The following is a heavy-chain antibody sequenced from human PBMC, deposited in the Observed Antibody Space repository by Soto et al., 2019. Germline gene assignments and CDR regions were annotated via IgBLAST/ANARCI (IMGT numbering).Heavy chain of an antibody. CDR3: ARAVGRDGSSWPRGAFDC. CDR1: GYTFTGYY. D-gene: IGHD2-2*01. J-gene: IGHJ4*02. CDR2: INPDTGGT. Sequence: QVQLVQSGAEVKKSGASVKVSCKTSGYTFTGYYLHWMRQAPGKGLEWMGWINPDTGGTDLTQKFQGWDTMTRDTSISTAYMELSNVKPDDTAVYYCARAVGRDGSSWPRGAFDCWGQGSLVTVSS. V-gene: IGHV1-2*04.